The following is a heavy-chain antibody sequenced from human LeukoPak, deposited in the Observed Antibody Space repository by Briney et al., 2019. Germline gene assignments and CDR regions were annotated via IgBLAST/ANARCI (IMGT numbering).Heavy chain of an antibody. CDR3: ARLGSSRSWYGGAFDI. Sequence: ASVKVSCKASGYTFTGYYMHWVRQAPGQGLEWMGWINPNSGDTNYAQKFQGRVTMTRDTSISTAYMELSRLRSDDTAVYYCARLGSSRSWYGGAFDIWGQGTMVTVSS. J-gene: IGHJ3*02. CDR1: GYTFTGYY. CDR2: INPNSGDT. V-gene: IGHV1-2*02. D-gene: IGHD6-13*01.